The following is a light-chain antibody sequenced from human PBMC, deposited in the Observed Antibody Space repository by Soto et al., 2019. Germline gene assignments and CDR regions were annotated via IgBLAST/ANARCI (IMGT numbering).Light chain of an antibody. J-gene: IGLJ3*02. Sequence: QSALTQPRSVSGSPGQSVTISCTGTSSDVGGYNYVSWYQQHPGKAPKLMIYDVSKRPSGVPDRFSGSKSGSTASLTISGLQAEDEADYYCCSYAGSYTLWVFGGGTKVTVL. CDR1: SSDVGGYNY. V-gene: IGLV2-11*01. CDR3: CSYAGSYTLWV. CDR2: DVS.